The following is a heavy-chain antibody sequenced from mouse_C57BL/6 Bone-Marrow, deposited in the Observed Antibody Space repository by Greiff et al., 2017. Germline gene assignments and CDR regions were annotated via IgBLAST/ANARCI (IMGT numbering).Heavy chain of an antibody. CDR2: INPYNGGT. CDR1: GYTFTDYY. J-gene: IGHJ4*01. V-gene: IGHV1-19*01. D-gene: IGHD1-1*01. Sequence: EVQLQQSGPVLVKPGASVKMSCKASGYTFTDYYMNWVKQSHGKSLEWIGVINPYNGGTSYNQKFKGKATLTVDKSSSTAYMELNSLTSEDSAVYYCARDGSSPYYYAMDYWGQGTSGTVSS. CDR3: ARDGSSPYYYAMDY.